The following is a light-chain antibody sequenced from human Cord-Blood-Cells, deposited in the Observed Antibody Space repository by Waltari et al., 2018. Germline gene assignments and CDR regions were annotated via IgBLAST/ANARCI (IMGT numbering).Light chain of an antibody. V-gene: IGLV2-14*01. CDR3: SSYTSSSTVV. CDR1: SSAAGGYNY. Sequence: QSALTQPAAVSGSPRQSITIPCTVTSSAAGGYNYVSWYQQHPGKAPKLMIYEVSNRPSGVSNRFSGSKSGNTASLTISGLQAEDEADYYCSSYTSSSTVVFGGGTKLTVL. J-gene: IGLJ2*01. CDR2: EVS.